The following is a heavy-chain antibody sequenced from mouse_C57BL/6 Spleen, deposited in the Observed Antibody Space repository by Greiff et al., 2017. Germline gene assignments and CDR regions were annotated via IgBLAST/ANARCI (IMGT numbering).Heavy chain of an antibody. V-gene: IGHV1-82*01. CDR3: ARSTAQATLLAY. CDR1: GYAFSSSW. CDR2: IYPGDGDT. Sequence: VQLQQSGPELVKPGASVKISCKASGYAFSSSWMHWVKQRPGKGLEWIGRIYPGDGDTNYNGKFKGKATLTADKSSSTAYMQLSSLTSEDSAVYFCARSTAQATLLAYWGQGTLVTVSA. J-gene: IGHJ3*01. D-gene: IGHD3-2*02.